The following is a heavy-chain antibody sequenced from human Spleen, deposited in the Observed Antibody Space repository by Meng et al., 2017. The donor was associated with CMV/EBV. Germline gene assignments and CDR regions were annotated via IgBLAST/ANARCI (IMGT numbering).Heavy chain of an antibody. V-gene: IGHV3-48*04. CDR3: ARPVIIGSLRSKWVDP. CDR1: GFTIRDYS. Sequence: GESLKISCTASGFTIRDYSLTWVRQAPGKGLEWVSYISSTSTTLYYADSVKGRFTISRDNAKNSLYLQMNSLRAEDTAVYYCARPVIIGSLRSKWVDPWGQGTPVTVSS. J-gene: IGHJ5*02. CDR2: ISSTSTTL. D-gene: IGHD3-10*01.